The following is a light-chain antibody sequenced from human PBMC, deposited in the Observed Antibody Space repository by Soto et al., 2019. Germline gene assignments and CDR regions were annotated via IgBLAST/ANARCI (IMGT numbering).Light chain of an antibody. CDR1: SSDVGGYNY. CDR2: EVN. Sequence: QSVLTQPPSASGSPGQSVTISCTGTSSDVGGYNYVSWFQQHPGKAPKLIIHEVNQRPSGVPDRFSGSKSGNTASLTVSGLQAEDEGTYYCSSYGGYNNVVFGTGTQLTVL. CDR3: SSYGGYNNVV. V-gene: IGLV2-8*01. J-gene: IGLJ7*01.